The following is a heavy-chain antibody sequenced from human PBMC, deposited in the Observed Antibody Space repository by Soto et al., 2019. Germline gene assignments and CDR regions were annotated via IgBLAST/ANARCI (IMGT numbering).Heavy chain of an antibody. CDR1: GYTFTSYG. J-gene: IGHJ6*02. CDR2: ISAYNGNT. Sequence: ASVKVSCKASGYTFTSYGISWVRQAPGQGLEWMGWISAYNGNTNYAQKLQGRVTMTTDTSTSTAYMELRSLRSDDTAVYYCGSPLEWALPYGMDVWGQGTTVTVSS. V-gene: IGHV1-18*01. CDR3: GSPLEWALPYGMDV. D-gene: IGHD3-3*01.